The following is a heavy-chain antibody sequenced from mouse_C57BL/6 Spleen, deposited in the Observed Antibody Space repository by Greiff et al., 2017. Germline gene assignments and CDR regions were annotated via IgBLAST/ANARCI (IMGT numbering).Heavy chain of an antibody. CDR3: VRHPYYYGSSYWYFDV. CDR2: IRSKSNNYAT. J-gene: IGHJ1*03. D-gene: IGHD1-1*01. CDR1: GFSFNTYA. V-gene: IGHV10-1*01. Sequence: EVQLVESGGGLVQPKGSLKLSCAASGFSFNTYAMNWVRQAPGKGLEWVARIRSKSNNYATYYADSVKDRFTISRDDSESMLYLQMNNLKTEDTAMYDCVRHPYYYGSSYWYFDVWGTGTTVTVSS.